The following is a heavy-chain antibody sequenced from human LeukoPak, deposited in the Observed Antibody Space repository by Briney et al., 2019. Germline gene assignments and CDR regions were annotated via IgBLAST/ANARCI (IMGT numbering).Heavy chain of an antibody. CDR2: ISSSGSTI. J-gene: IGHJ4*02. Sequence: GGSLRLSCAASGFTFSNYEMNWVRQAPGKGLEWVSYISSSGSTIYYADSVKGRFTISRDNAKNSLYLQMNSLRAEDTAVYYCAKAAEMATITAVWGQGTLVTVSS. CDR1: GFTFSNYE. V-gene: IGHV3-48*03. D-gene: IGHD5-24*01. CDR3: AKAAEMATITAV.